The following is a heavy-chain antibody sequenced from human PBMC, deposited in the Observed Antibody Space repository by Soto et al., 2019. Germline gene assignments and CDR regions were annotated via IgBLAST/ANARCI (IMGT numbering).Heavy chain of an antibody. CDR2: ISWDGGST. CDR3: AKDLHEVTTAYYGMDV. CDR1: GFTFDDYT. D-gene: IGHD3-22*01. Sequence: GGSLRLSCAASGFTFDDYTMHWVRQAPGKGLEWVSLISWDGGSTYYADSVKGRFTISRDNSKNSLYLQMNSLRTEDTALYYCAKDLHEVTTAYYGMDVWGQGTTVTVSS. J-gene: IGHJ6*02. V-gene: IGHV3-43*01.